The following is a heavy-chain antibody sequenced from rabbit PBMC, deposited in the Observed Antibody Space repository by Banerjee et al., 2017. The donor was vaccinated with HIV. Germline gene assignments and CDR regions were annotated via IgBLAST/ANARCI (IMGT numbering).Heavy chain of an antibody. V-gene: IGHV1S40*01. CDR2: IYGGSSGSS. Sequence: QQLEESGGDLVKPGASLTLTCTASGFSFSSGYYMCWVRQAPGKGLEWIACIYGGSSGSSHYASWAKGRFTISKMPSTTVTLQMTSLTAAETATYFCARFIAGYAGYGYYSLTLWGPGTLVTVS. CDR1: GFSFSSGYY. D-gene: IGHD8-1*01. CDR3: ARFIAGYAGYGYYSLTL. J-gene: IGHJ4*01.